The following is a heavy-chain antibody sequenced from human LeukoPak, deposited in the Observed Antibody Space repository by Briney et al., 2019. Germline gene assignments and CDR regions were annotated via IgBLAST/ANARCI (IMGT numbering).Heavy chain of an antibody. J-gene: IGHJ3*02. CDR1: GGTFSRFA. V-gene: IGHV1-69*13. D-gene: IGHD3-22*01. CDR2: IIPIFGTA. CDR3: ARDILNYYDSAPDAFDI. Sequence: SVKVSCKASGGTFSRFAMSWVRQAPRQGLEWMGGIIPIFGTANYAQKFQGRLTITADEFTGTAYMELSSLRSEDTAVYYCARDILNYYDSAPDAFDIWGQGTMVTVSS.